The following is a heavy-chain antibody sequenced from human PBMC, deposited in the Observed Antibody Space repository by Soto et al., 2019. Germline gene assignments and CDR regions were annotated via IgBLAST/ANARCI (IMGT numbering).Heavy chain of an antibody. J-gene: IGHJ3*01. V-gene: IGHV1-46*03. CDR1: GYTFTSYY. Sequence: QVQLVQSGAEVKKPGASVRVSCKASGYTFTSYYIHWVRQAPGHGPEWMGMISPSSGGTDYAQKFQGGVPMTGDTSTSTVYMELSSLRSEDTAVYYCTRSIITTAGTDAFDLWGQGTLVTVSS. CDR3: TRSIITTAGTDAFDL. D-gene: IGHD6-13*01. CDR2: ISPSSGGT.